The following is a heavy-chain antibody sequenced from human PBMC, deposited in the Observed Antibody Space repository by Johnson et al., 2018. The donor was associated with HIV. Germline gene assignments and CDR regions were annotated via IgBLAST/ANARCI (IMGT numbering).Heavy chain of an antibody. Sequence: QVQLVESGGGLVKPGGSLRLSCAGSGFTFSDYFMSYIRQAPGMGLEWISYISFSGSPIYYADSVKGRFTLSRDNAKNTLYLQMNSLRAEDTAVYYCATLEYSSSPGGYGAFDIWGRGTMVTVSS. D-gene: IGHD6-6*01. CDR2: ISFSGSPI. J-gene: IGHJ3*02. CDR3: ATLEYSSSPGGYGAFDI. CDR1: GFTFSDYF. V-gene: IGHV3-11*04.